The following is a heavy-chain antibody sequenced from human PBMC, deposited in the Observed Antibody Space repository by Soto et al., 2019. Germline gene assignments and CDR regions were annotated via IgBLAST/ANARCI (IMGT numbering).Heavy chain of an antibody. CDR1: TDSMRTYS. J-gene: IGHJ4*02. CDR3: ARDDTTGLLEF. V-gene: IGHV4-59*01. Sequence: QVQLQESGPGLVRPAETLSLICSVSTDSMRTYSWTWIRQSPGKGLEWIGYVYHTGRTEYNPPLESRVTISIDMSQKQFALQLTSVTAADTAVYFCARDDTTGLLEFWGQGTLVTVSS. CDR2: VYHTGRT.